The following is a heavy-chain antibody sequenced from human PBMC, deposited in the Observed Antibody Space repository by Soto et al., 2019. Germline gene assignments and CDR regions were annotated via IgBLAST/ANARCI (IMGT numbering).Heavy chain of an antibody. J-gene: IGHJ4*02. D-gene: IGHD6-19*01. V-gene: IGHV3-30*18. CDR3: AKWLLPTDDTFDY. CDR2: ISYDGSNK. Sequence: GGSLRLSCAASGFTFSSYGMHWVRQAPGKGLEWVAVISYDGSNKYYADSVKGRFTISRDNSKNTLYLQMNSLRAEDTAVYYCAKWLLPTDDTFDYWGQGTLVTVSS. CDR1: GFTFSSYG.